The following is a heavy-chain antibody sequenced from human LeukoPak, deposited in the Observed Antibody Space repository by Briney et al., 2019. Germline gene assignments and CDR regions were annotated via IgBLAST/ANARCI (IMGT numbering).Heavy chain of an antibody. CDR2: ISWNSGSI. CDR3: ARDLHGMATIRWFDP. V-gene: IGHV3-9*01. CDR1: GFTFDDYA. D-gene: IGHD5-24*01. J-gene: IGHJ5*02. Sequence: PGGSLRLSCAASGFTFDDYAMHWVRQAPGKGLEWVSGISWNSGSIGYADSVKGRFTISRDNAKNSLYLQMNSLRAEDTALYYCARDLHGMATIRWFDPWGQGTLVTVSS.